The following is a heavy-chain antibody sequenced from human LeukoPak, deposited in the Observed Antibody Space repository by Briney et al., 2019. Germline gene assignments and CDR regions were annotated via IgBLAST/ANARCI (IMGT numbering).Heavy chain of an antibody. Sequence: ASVKVSCKASGYTFTSYDINWVRQATGQGLEWMGWMNPNSGNTGYAQKFQGRVTITRNTSISTAYMELSSLRSEDTAVYYCARDRVGQQLVGRKNNYYYMDVWGKGTTVTIPS. D-gene: IGHD6-13*01. CDR2: MNPNSGNT. J-gene: IGHJ6*03. CDR1: GYTFTSYD. V-gene: IGHV1-8*03. CDR3: ARDRVGQQLVGRKNNYYYMDV.